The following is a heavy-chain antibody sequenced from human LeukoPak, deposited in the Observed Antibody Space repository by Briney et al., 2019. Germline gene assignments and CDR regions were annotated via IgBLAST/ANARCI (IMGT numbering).Heavy chain of an antibody. CDR1: GFTFSSYA. Sequence: GGSLRLSCAASGFTFSSYAMHWVRQAPGKGLEWVAVISYDGSNKYYADSVKGRFTISRDNSKNTLYPQMNSLRAEDTAVYYCARAAQQLVPDGWFDPWGQGTLVTVSS. D-gene: IGHD6-13*01. V-gene: IGHV3-30*04. CDR2: ISYDGSNK. J-gene: IGHJ5*02. CDR3: ARAAQQLVPDGWFDP.